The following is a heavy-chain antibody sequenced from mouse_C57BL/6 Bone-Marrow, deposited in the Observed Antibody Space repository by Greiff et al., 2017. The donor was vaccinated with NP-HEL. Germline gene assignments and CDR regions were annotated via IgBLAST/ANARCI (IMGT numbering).Heavy chain of an antibody. V-gene: IGHV1-81*01. CDR1: GYTFTSYG. D-gene: IGHD2-5*01. Sequence: QVQLQQSGAELARPGASVKLSCKASGYTFTSYGISWVKQRTGQGLEWIGKIYPRSGNTYYNEKFKGKATLTADKSSSTAYMELRSLTSEDSAAYFCAKGYYSNSFAYWGQGTLVTVSA. CDR3: AKGYYSNSFAY. CDR2: IYPRSGNT. J-gene: IGHJ3*01.